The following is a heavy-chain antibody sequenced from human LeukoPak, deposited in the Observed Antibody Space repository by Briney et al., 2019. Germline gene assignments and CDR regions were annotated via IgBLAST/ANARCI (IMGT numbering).Heavy chain of an antibody. V-gene: IGHV3-66*01. D-gene: IGHD1-1*01. CDR3: AKGGERYYYYYYMDV. CDR2: IYSGGTT. CDR1: GFTVSSNY. Sequence: GGSLRLSCAASGFTVSSNYMTWVRQAPGKGLEWVSVIYSGGTTYYADSVKGRFTISRDNSKNTLYLQMNSLRAEDTAVYYCAKGGERYYYYYYMDVWGKGTTVTVSS. J-gene: IGHJ6*03.